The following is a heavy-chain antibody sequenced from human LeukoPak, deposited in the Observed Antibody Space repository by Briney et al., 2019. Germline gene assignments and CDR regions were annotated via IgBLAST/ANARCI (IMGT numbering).Heavy chain of an antibody. J-gene: IGHJ6*03. V-gene: IGHV1-8*03. CDR3: ARGLRPHCSSTSCYDYYMDV. Sequence: ASVKVSCKASGYTFTSYDINWVRQATGQGLEWMGWMNPNRGNTGYAQKFQGRVTITRNTSISTAYMELSSLRSEDTAVYYCARGLRPHCSSTSCYDYYMDVWGKGTTVTVSS. CDR1: GYTFTSYD. CDR2: MNPNRGNT. D-gene: IGHD2-2*01.